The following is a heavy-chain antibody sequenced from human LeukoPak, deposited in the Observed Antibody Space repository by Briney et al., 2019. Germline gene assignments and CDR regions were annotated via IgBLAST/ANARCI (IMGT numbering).Heavy chain of an antibody. Sequence: GSLSLSFAASGFTFSSYSMNWVRRAPGKGVEWVSYIISSSSTIYYADSVKGRFTISRDSAKNSLYLQMNSLRAEDTAVYYCARASGAYQVFDYWGQGTLVTVSS. D-gene: IGHD2-2*01. CDR1: GFTFSSYS. V-gene: IGHV3-48*01. CDR2: IISSSSTI. J-gene: IGHJ4*02. CDR3: ARASGAYQVFDY.